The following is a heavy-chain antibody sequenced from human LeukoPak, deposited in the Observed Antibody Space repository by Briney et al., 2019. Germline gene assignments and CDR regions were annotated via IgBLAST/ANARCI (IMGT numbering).Heavy chain of an antibody. D-gene: IGHD6-6*01. J-gene: IGHJ6*03. CDR3: ARSSIAARPFYMDV. Sequence: GGSLRLSCAASGFTFSDYYMSWIRQAPGKGLEWGSYISSSGSTIYYAGSVKGRFTISRDNAKKSLYLQMNSLRAEDTAVYYCARSSIAARPFYMDVWGKGTTVTVSS. CDR1: GFTFSDYY. V-gene: IGHV3-11*04. CDR2: ISSSGSTI.